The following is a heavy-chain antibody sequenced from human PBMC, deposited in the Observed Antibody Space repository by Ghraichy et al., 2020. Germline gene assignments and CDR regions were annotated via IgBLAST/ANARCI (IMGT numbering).Heavy chain of an antibody. CDR3: ARVWSLDSTYADY. V-gene: IGHV3-21*01. J-gene: IGHJ4*02. CDR1: GFTFSSYS. Sequence: GGSLRLSCAASGFTFSSYSMNWVRQAPGKGLEWVSYISSSSSYIYYADSVKGRFTISRDNAKTSLYLQMNSLRAEDTAVYYCARVWSLDSTYADYWGQGTLVTVSS. D-gene: IGHD4-11*01. CDR2: ISSSSSYI.